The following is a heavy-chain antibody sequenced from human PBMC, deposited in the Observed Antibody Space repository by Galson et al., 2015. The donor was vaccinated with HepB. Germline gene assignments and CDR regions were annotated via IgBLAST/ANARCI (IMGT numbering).Heavy chain of an antibody. CDR1: GYTFTTYY. CDR2: IYPGDSDT. D-gene: IGHD4-17*01. Sequence: QSGAEVKEPGESLKISCKGSGYTFTTYYIAWVRQVPGRGLEWMGIIYPGDSDTGYNPSFQGQVTFSVDKSINTAYLQWSSLKVSDTAVYYCARRMTTVTMPPLWWFDPWGQGTLVTVSS. J-gene: IGHJ5*02. CDR3: ARRMTTVTMPPLWWFDP. V-gene: IGHV5-51*03.